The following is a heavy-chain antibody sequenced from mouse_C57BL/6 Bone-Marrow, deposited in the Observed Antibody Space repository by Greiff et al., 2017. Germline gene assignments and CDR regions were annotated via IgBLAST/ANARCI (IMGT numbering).Heavy chain of an antibody. Sequence: QVQLQQPGAELVKPGASVKLSCKASGYTFTSYWMQWVKQRPGQGLEWIGEIDPSDSYTNYNQKFKGKATLTVDTSSSTAYMQLSSLTSEDSAVYYCARYGSSLVDFDYWGQGTTLTVSS. CDR2: IDPSDSYT. CDR1: GYTFTSYW. V-gene: IGHV1-50*01. D-gene: IGHD1-1*01. CDR3: ARYGSSLVDFDY. J-gene: IGHJ2*01.